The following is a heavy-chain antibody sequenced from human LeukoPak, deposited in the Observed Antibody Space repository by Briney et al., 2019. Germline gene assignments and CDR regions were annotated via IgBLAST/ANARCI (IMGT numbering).Heavy chain of an antibody. CDR3: AREYSSSSGRTFDY. CDR2: IYTSGRT. V-gene: IGHV4-4*07. CDR1: GGSINNYY. Sequence: SETLSLTCTVSGGSINNYYWSWIRQPAGEGLEWIGHIYTSGRTNYNPSLKSPVTMSVDTSKKQFSMELRSVTAADTAVYYCAREYSSSSGRTFDYWGQGTLVTVSS. J-gene: IGHJ4*02. D-gene: IGHD6-6*01.